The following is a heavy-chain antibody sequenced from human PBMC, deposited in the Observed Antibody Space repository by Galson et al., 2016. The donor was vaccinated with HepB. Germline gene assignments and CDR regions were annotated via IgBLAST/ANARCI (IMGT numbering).Heavy chain of an antibody. CDR1: GFSVSTSY. CDR3: AREVVRGTDAFDI. V-gene: IGHV3-66*01. D-gene: IGHD3-10*01. J-gene: IGHJ3*02. Sequence: SLRLSCAATGFSVSTSYMTWVRQAPGGGLEWVSVLYNTGTKYYADSVEGRFTISRGNSKNTLYLQMNSLRAEDTAGYYCAREVVRGTDAFDIWGQGTMVTVSS. CDR2: LYNTGTK.